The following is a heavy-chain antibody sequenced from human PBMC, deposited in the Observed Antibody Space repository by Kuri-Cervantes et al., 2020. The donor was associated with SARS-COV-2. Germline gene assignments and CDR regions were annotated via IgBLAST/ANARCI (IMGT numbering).Heavy chain of an antibody. J-gene: IGHJ4*02. D-gene: IGHD5-18*01. CDR3: ARGLDTAMAYYFDY. CDR2: INPNSGGT. CDR1: GYTFTGYY. Sequence: ASVKVSCKASGYTFTGYYMHWVRQAPGQGLEWMGWINPNSGGTNYAQKFQGWVTMTRDTSISIAYMELSRLRSDDTAVYYCARGLDTAMAYYFDYWGQGTLVTVSS. V-gene: IGHV1-2*04.